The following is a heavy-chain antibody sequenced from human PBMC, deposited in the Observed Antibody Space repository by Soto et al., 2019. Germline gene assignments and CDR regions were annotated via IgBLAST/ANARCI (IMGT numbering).Heavy chain of an antibody. D-gene: IGHD2-15*01. V-gene: IGHV4-34*01. CDR2: INHSGST. CDR1: GGSFSGYY. J-gene: IGHJ4*02. CDR3: ARAILGIRAGYCSGGSCYGVSGIDY. Sequence: SETLSLTCAVYGGSFSGYYWCCIRQPPGKGLEWIGEINHSGSTNYNPSLKSRVTISVDTSKSQFSLKLSSVTAADTAVYYCARAILGIRAGYCSGGSCYGVSGIDYWGQGTLVTVSS.